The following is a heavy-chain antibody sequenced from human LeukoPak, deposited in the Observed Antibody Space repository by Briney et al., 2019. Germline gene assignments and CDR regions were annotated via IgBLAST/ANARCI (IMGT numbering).Heavy chain of an antibody. D-gene: IGHD4-17*01. CDR1: GGSISNNNW. Sequence: SETLSLTCSVSGGSISNNNWWSWVRQSPGKGLEWIGNIYHSGTTHYNPSLKSRVTMSVDTSKNQFSLKLSSVTAADTAVYYCARLNDYGDYGSWFDPWGQGTLVTVSS. V-gene: IGHV4-4*02. CDR2: IYHSGTT. CDR3: ARLNDYGDYGSWFDP. J-gene: IGHJ5*02.